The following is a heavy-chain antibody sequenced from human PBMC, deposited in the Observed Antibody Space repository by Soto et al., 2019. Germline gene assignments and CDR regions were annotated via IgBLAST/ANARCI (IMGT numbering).Heavy chain of an antibody. CDR1: EFTFSGRS. D-gene: IGHD3-10*01. J-gene: IGHJ6*03. CDR2: IDKVGTDS. Sequence: EVQLVESGGGLVQPGGSLRLSCAASEFTFSGRSVHWVRQAPGKGLVWVSGIDKVGTDSTYADSVKGRFTSSRDNAKNTVYLQMTSLRVEHTAVYYCARGWFGPDVWGKGTTVTVSS. V-gene: IGHV3-74*01. CDR3: ARGWFGPDV.